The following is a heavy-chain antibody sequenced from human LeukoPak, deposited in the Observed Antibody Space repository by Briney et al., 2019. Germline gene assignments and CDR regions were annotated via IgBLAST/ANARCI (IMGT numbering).Heavy chain of an antibody. CDR3: AKIAAAGNDYYYGMDV. CDR2: ISWNSGSI. Sequence: GRSLRPSCAASGFTFDDYAMHWVRQAPGKGLEWVSGISWNSGSIGYADSVKGRFTISRDNAKNSLYLQMNSLRAEDTALYYCAKIAAAGNDYYYGMDVWGQGTTVTVSS. D-gene: IGHD6-13*01. CDR1: GFTFDDYA. V-gene: IGHV3-9*01. J-gene: IGHJ6*02.